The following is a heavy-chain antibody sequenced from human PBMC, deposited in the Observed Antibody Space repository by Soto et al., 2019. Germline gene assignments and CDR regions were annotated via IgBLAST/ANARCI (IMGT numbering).Heavy chain of an antibody. CDR1: GFTFSNHG. V-gene: IGHV3-30*18. Sequence: GGSLRLSCAASGFTFSNHGMHWVRQDPGKGLEWVAVISNGRTDKYHADSVKGRFTIARDNSKNTLYLQMNSLRVEDTAIYYCAKDGDVAAAGYYFDSWGQGTLVTVSS. CDR3: AKDGDVAAAGYYFDS. CDR2: ISNGRTDK. J-gene: IGHJ4*02. D-gene: IGHD6-13*01.